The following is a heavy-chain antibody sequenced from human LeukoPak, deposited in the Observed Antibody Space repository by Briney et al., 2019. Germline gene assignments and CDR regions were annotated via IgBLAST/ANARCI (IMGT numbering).Heavy chain of an antibody. CDR3: ARDRPPGRNSSGWYFWFDP. CDR1: GGTFSSYA. V-gene: IGHV1-69*06. CDR2: IIPIFGTA. D-gene: IGHD6-19*01. J-gene: IGHJ5*02. Sequence: GASVKVSCKASGGTFSSYAINWVRQAPGQGLEWMGGIIPIFGTANYAQKFQGRVTITADKSTSTAYMELSSLRSEDTAVYYCARDRPPGRNSSGWYFWFDPWGQGTLVTVSS.